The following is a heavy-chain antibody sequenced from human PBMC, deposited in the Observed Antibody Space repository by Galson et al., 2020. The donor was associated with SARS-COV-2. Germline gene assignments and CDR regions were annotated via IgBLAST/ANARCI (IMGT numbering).Heavy chain of an antibody. V-gene: IGHV4-59*01. CDR1: GGSLSNYY. Sequence: ASETLSLTCPVSGGSLSNYYWRWIRQSPGKGLEWIAYIHYSGITSHNPSLKSRVTISVDTSKNQFSLNLRSVSAADTAVYYCAGDRPESNVFEIWGQGTMVTVSS. D-gene: IGHD1-1*01. CDR3: AGDRPESNVFEI. J-gene: IGHJ3*02. CDR2: IHYSGIT.